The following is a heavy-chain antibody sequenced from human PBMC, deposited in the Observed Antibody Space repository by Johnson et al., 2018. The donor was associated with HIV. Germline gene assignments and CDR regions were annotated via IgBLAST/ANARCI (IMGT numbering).Heavy chain of an antibody. D-gene: IGHD1-26*01. CDR2: SGSGGST. Sequence: VQLVESGGGLIQPGGSLRLSCAASGFTVSSNYMSWLRQAPEKGLEWVSAISGSGGSTYYADSVKGRFTISRANSKNTLYLQMNSLRAEDTAVYYCARDLSEGELGHAFDIWGQGTMVTVSS. CDR1: GFTVSSNY. J-gene: IGHJ3*02. V-gene: IGHV3-53*01. CDR3: ARDLSEGELGHAFDI.